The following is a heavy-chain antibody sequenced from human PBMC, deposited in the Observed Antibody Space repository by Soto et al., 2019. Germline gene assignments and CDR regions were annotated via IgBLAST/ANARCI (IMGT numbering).Heavy chain of an antibody. J-gene: IGHJ6*02. D-gene: IGHD3-10*01. CDR3: ARDGNGEPSPYYYGMDV. V-gene: IGHV3-30-3*01. CDR2: ISYDGSNK. Sequence: QVQLVESGGGVVQPGRSLRLSCAASGFTFSSYAMHWVRQAPGKGLEWVAVISYDGSNKYYADSVKGRFTISRDNSKNTLYLQMNSLRAEDTAVYYCARDGNGEPSPYYYGMDVWGQGTTVTVSS. CDR1: GFTFSSYA.